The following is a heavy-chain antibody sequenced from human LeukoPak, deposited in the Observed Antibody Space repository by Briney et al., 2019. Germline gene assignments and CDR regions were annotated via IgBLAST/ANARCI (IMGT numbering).Heavy chain of an antibody. D-gene: IGHD3-10*01. CDR1: GFTFSSYA. CDR2: ISHDGSNK. CDR3: ARDPKSFTMVRGVLDY. V-gene: IGHV3-30-3*01. J-gene: IGHJ4*02. Sequence: GGSLRLSCAASGFTFSSYAMHWVRQAPGKGLEGVAVISHDGSNKYYADSVKGRFTISRDNSKNTLYLHMNSLRAEDTAVYYCARDPKSFTMVRGVLDYWGQGTLVTVSS.